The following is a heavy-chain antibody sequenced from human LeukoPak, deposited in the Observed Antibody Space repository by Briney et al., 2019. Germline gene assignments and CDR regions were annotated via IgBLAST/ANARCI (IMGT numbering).Heavy chain of an antibody. D-gene: IGHD4-17*01. CDR1: GFTFSSYG. J-gene: IGHJ4*02. CDR2: IGDSGRST. Sequence: GGSLRLSCAASGFTFSSYGMNWVRQTPGKGLEWVSGIGDSGRSTYYADSVKGRFTISRDNSKNTLYLQMNSLRAEDTAVYYCAKGGSLTTVTHFDYWGQGTLVTVSS. V-gene: IGHV3-23*01. CDR3: AKGGSLTTVTHFDY.